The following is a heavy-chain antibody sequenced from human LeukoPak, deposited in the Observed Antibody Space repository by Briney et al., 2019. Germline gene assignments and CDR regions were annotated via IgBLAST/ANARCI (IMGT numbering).Heavy chain of an antibody. CDR1: RGSISGFY. V-gene: IGHV4-4*09. Sequence: PSETLSLTCNVSRGSISGFYWSWIRQPPGKGLEWIGYIYTSGSTNYNPSLKSRVTISVDTSKNQFSLKLSSVTAADTAVYYCARSRIAVALDAFDIWGQGTMVTVSS. CDR3: ARSRIAVALDAFDI. D-gene: IGHD6-19*01. CDR2: IYTSGST. J-gene: IGHJ3*02.